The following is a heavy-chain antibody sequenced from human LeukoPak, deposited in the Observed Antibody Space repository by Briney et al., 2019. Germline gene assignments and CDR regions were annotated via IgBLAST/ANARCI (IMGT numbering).Heavy chain of an antibody. Sequence: PSETLSLTCTVSGGSISSYYWSWIRQPPGKGLEWIGYIYTSGSTNYNSSLKSRVTISVDTSKNQFSLKLSSVTAADTAVYYCARDQTRSIAAAGRAFDPWGQGTLVTVSS. V-gene: IGHV4-4*09. D-gene: IGHD6-13*01. J-gene: IGHJ5*02. CDR1: GGSISSYY. CDR2: IYTSGST. CDR3: ARDQTRSIAAAGRAFDP.